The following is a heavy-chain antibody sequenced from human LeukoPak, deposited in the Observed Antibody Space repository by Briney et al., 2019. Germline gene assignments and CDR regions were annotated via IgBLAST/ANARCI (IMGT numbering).Heavy chain of an antibody. Sequence: PGGSLRLSCAASGFTFDDYAMHWVRQAPGKGLEWVSLISWDGGSTYYADSVKGRFTISRDNSKNSLYLQMNSLRAEDTALYYCAKAAVAGTTTYFDYWGQGTLVTVPS. J-gene: IGHJ4*02. V-gene: IGHV3-43D*03. CDR2: ISWDGGST. D-gene: IGHD6-19*01. CDR3: AKAAVAGTTTYFDY. CDR1: GFTFDDYA.